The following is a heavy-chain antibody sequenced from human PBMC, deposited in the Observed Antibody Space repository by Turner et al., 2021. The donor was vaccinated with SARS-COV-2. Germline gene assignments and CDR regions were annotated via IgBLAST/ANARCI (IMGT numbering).Heavy chain of an antibody. Sequence: QVQLVESGGGVVQPGRSLRLSCAAPGFTFSSYGMHWVRQAPGKGLEWVAIIWYDGSNKYYADSVKGRFTISRDNSKNTLYLQMNSLRAEDTAVYYCAREHPPSSWQTYYFDFWGQGTLFTVSS. CDR1: GFTFSSYG. D-gene: IGHD6-13*01. J-gene: IGHJ4*02. CDR3: AREHPPSSWQTYYFDF. CDR2: IWYDGSNK. V-gene: IGHV3-33*01.